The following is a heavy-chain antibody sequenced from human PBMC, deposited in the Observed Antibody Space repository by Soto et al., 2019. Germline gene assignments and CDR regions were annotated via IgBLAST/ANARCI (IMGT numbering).Heavy chain of an antibody. Sequence: EVQLWESGGGLVQPGGSLRLSCAASGFAFSRSAMNWVLQAPGQGLEWVSSISYSDHSTYYADSVKGRFTISRDNSKDTLYLQMNNLRAEDTAVYYCARRGGSNGWGDFDSWGQGTLVSVSS. CDR3: ARRGGSNGWGDFDS. CDR2: ISYSDHST. D-gene: IGHD6-19*01. CDR1: GFAFSRSA. J-gene: IGHJ4*02. V-gene: IGHV3-23*01.